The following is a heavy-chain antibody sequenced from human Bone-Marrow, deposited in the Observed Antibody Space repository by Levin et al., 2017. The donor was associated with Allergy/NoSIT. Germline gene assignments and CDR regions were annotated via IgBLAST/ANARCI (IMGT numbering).Heavy chain of an antibody. D-gene: IGHD3-3*02. Sequence: SCAASGFAFSNSAMSWVRQAPGKGLEWVSAITASADRTYYPDSVKGRFTISRDNFRSTLYLQMNSLRAEDTAVYYCVKDYISYQYYYGLDVWGQGTTVSVS. CDR1: GFAFSNSA. CDR2: ITASADRT. J-gene: IGHJ6*02. V-gene: IGHV3-23*01. CDR3: VKDYISYQYYYGLDV.